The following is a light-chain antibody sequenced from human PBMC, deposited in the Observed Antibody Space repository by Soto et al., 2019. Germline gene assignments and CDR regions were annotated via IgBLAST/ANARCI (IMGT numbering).Light chain of an antibody. J-gene: IGLJ2*01. CDR2: SNN. V-gene: IGLV1-44*01. CDR1: SSNIGSNT. CDR3: VAWDDSLNGHVV. Sequence: QSVLTQPPSASGTPGQRVTISCSGSSSNIGSNTVNWYQQLPGTAPKLLIYSNNQRPSGVPDRFSVSKSGTSASLAISGLQSEDEADYYCVAWDDSLNGHVVFGGGTKVTVL.